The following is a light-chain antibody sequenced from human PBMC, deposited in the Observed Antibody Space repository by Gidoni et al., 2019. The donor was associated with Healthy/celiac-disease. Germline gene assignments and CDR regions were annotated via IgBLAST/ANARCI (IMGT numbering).Light chain of an antibody. CDR2: GAS. CDR3: QQYGSSPYT. J-gene: IGKJ3*01. Sequence: EIALTQSPGTLSLSPGERATLSCRASQSVSSSYLAWYQQKPGQAPRLLIDGASSRATGIPDRFSGSGSGTDFTLTISRLEPEDFAVYYCQQYGSSPYTFGPGTKVDIK. CDR1: QSVSSSY. V-gene: IGKV3-20*01.